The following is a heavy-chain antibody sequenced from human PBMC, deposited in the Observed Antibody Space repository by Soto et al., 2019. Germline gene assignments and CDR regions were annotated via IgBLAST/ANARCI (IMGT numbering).Heavy chain of an antibody. CDR1: GVSFNNNG. J-gene: IGHJ6*02. V-gene: IGHV1-69*01. CDR3: ARVLYYGSGSYSPSGMDV. Sequence: QVQLVQSGAEVKKPGSSVKVSCKTSGVSFNNNGIGWVRQAPGHGVEWMGGVSPPFRTSNYARKFQGRISTTADASTGTVNMELSSLTSEDTAQYYCARVLYYGSGSYSPSGMDVWGQGTTVTVSS. CDR2: VSPPFRTS. D-gene: IGHD3-10*01.